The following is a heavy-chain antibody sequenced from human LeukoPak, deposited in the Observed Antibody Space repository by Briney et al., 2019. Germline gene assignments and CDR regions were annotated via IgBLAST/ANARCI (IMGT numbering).Heavy chain of an antibody. CDR2: IIPIFGTA. J-gene: IGHJ4*02. D-gene: IGHD2-21*02. CDR3: ARTPCGGDCYPVLFDY. Sequence: SVKVSCKASGYTFTSYGISWVRQAPGQGLEWMGGIIPIFGTANYAQKFQGRVTITTDESTSTAYMELSSLRSEDTAVYYCARTPCGGDCYPVLFDYWGQGTLVTVSS. V-gene: IGHV1-69*05. CDR1: GYTFTSYG.